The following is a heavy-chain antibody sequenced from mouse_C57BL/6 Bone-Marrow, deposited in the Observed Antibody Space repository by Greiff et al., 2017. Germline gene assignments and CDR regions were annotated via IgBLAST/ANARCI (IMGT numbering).Heavy chain of an antibody. D-gene: IGHD1-1*01. J-gene: IGHJ2*01. Sequence: QVQLQQPGAELVKPGASVKLSCKASGYTFTSYWMHWVKQRPGQGLEWIGMIHPNSGSTNYNEKFKSKATLTVDKSSSTAYMHLSSLTSEDSAVYYCARALYGSSPDYFDYWGQGTTLTVSS. V-gene: IGHV1-64*01. CDR1: GYTFTSYW. CDR2: IHPNSGST. CDR3: ARALYGSSPDYFDY.